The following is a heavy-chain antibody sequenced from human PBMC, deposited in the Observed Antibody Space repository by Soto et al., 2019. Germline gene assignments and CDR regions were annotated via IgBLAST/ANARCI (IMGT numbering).Heavy chain of an antibody. V-gene: IGHV3-30-3*01. CDR1: EFTFSTYP. D-gene: IGHD3-3*01. CDR3: GSRASDFFGPYPYFHYFDY. J-gene: IGHJ4*01. CDR2: ISYDETNK. Sequence: VGTLRLSCAASEFTFSTYPLHWVRQAPGKGLEWVAVISYDETNKYYADSVKGRFTISRDNSKNTLYLQMNSLRADDTAVYYCGSRASDFFGPYPYFHYFDY.